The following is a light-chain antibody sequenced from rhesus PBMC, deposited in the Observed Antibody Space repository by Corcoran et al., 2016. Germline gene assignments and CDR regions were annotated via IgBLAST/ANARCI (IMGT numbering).Light chain of an antibody. J-gene: IGLJ1*01. CDR3: SSYAGCSGYI. V-gene: IGLV2-13*03. CDR1: SSDIGGYNL. CDR2: DVT. Sequence: QAAPSQSPSVSGSPGQSVTISCTGTSSDIGGYNLVSWYQQHPGNAPKLMIFDVTKRPSGVSDRFSGSKSGNTASLTISGLQAEDAADYYCSSYAGCSGYIFGIGTRLTV.